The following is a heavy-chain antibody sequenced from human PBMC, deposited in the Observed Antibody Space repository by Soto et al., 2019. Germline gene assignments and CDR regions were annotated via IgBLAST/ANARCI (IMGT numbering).Heavy chain of an antibody. CDR3: ARDRDLGRVDY. Sequence: SETLSLTCTVSGGSISSSGYYWGWIRQPPGKGLEWIGYIYYSGSTYYNPSLKSRVTISVDTSKNQFSLKLSSVTAADTAVYYCARDRDLGRVDYWGQGTLVTVSS. D-gene: IGHD3-16*01. CDR1: GGSISSSGYY. V-gene: IGHV4-30-4*08. CDR2: IYYSGST. J-gene: IGHJ4*02.